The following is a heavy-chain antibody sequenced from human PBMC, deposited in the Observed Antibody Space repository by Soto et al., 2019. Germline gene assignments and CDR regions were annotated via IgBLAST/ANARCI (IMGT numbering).Heavy chain of an antibody. J-gene: IGHJ5*02. D-gene: IGHD2-21*02. CDR1: GGTVASSHW. Sequence: QVQLQESGPRLVKPSGSLSLTCGVSGGTVASSHWWSWVRQSPSRGLEWIGNAYHTGDTNFNPSLQSRVTFSVDKSNNQFSLRLTSLTAADTAVYFCAREIVTAGGNNYFDPWGPGTLVTVSS. V-gene: IGHV4-4*02. CDR2: AYHTGDT. CDR3: AREIVTAGGNNYFDP.